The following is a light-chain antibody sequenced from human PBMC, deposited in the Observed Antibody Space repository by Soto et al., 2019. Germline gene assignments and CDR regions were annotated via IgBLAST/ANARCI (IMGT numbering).Light chain of an antibody. V-gene: IGKV1-33*01. CDR1: QNINHY. Sequence: DIQMTQSPSSLSASVGDRVTITCQASQNINHYLNWYQQKPWRAPKLLLYDASNLEAGVPSRFRGSGSGTDFTFTISRLQPEDIATSDCQQYENLPTFGQGTRLDIK. J-gene: IGKJ5*01. CDR2: DAS. CDR3: QQYENLPT.